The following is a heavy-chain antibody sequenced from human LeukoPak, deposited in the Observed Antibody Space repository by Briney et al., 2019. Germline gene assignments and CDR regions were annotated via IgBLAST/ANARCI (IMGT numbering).Heavy chain of an antibody. D-gene: IGHD3-10*01. V-gene: IGHV4-59*01. J-gene: IGHJ5*02. CDR2: IHYTGST. Sequence: PSGTLSLTCTVSGGSINSYYWSWIRQPPGKGLECIGYIHYTGSTNYNPSLKSRVTISVDTSKNQFSLKLSSVTAADTAIYYCARGGYYGSGNDFRFDPWGQGTLVTVSS. CDR3: ARGGYYGSGNDFRFDP. CDR1: GGSINSYY.